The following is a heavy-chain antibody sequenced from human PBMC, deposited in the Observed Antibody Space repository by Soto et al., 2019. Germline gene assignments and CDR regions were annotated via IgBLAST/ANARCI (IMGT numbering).Heavy chain of an antibody. CDR3: ARVATVVPAAIGY. Sequence: GGSLRLSCAASGFTFSSYAMHWVRQAPGKGLEWVAVISYDGSNKYYAGSVKGRFTISRDNSKNTLYLQMNSLRAEDTAVYYCARVATVVPAAIGYWGQGTLVTVSS. CDR1: GFTFSSYA. CDR2: ISYDGSNK. J-gene: IGHJ4*02. D-gene: IGHD2-2*02. V-gene: IGHV3-30-3*01.